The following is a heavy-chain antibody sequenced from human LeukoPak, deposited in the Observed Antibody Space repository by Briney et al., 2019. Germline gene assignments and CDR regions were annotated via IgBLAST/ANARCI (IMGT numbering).Heavy chain of an antibody. D-gene: IGHD3-16*02. CDR3: ARLSTPNLYYFDY. V-gene: IGHV1-2*02. Sequence: SVKVSCKASGYTFTGYYMHWVRQAPGQGLEWMGWINPNSGVTYYAQKFQGRVSMTRDTSISTAYMEVSRLRSDDSALYYCARLSTPNLYYFDYWGQGTLVTVSS. CDR1: GYTFTGYY. CDR2: INPNSGVT. J-gene: IGHJ4*02.